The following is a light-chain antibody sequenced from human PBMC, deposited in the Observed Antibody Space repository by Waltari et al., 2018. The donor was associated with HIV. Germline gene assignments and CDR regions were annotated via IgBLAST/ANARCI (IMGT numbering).Light chain of an antibody. Sequence: QSVLTQPPSMSGTPGQRVTLSCSGSTSNLRSNAVNWYQQLPGTAPKLLIYSDNQRPSGVPDRFSGSKSGTSASLAISGLQSDDEADYYCAAWDDSLIAHVFGPGTKVTVL. CDR3: AAWDDSLIAHV. CDR1: TSNLRSNA. V-gene: IGLV1-44*01. CDR2: SDN. J-gene: IGLJ1*01.